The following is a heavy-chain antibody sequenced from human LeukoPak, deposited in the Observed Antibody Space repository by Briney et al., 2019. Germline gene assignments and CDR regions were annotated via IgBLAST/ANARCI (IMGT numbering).Heavy chain of an antibody. J-gene: IGHJ4*02. CDR3: STDSGRSYFSFDF. CDR1: GFGLSVLS. Sequence: ASVKVSCKISGFGLSVLSIHWMRQAPGKGLEWVGGIRPETGEPIFAQKFRGRVTITEDTFTDTGYLELRGLTSEDTAVYYCSTDSGRSYFSFDFWGQETLVTVSS. V-gene: IGHV1-24*01. CDR2: IRPETGEP. D-gene: IGHD3-10*01.